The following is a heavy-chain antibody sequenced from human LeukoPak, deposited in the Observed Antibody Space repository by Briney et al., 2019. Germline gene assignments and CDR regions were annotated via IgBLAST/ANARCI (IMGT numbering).Heavy chain of an antibody. CDR2: ISGSGGST. D-gene: IGHD3-3*01. CDR1: GFTFSSYA. J-gene: IGHJ5*02. V-gene: IGHV3-23*01. Sequence: GGSLRLSCAASGFTFSSYAMSWVRQAPGKGLEWVSAISGSGGSTYYADPVKGRFTISRDNSKNTLYLQMNSLRAEDTAVYYCAKGVSIFGVVHFNWFDPWGQGTLVTVSS. CDR3: AKGVSIFGVVHFNWFDP.